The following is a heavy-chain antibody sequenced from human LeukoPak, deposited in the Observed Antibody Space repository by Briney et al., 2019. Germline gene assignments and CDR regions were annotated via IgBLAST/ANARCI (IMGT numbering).Heavy chain of an antibody. J-gene: IGHJ4*02. CDR3: ARDTGNNYYGSGSYYDY. CDR1: GGSISSYY. D-gene: IGHD3-10*01. V-gene: IGHV4-4*07. Sequence: SETLSLTCTVSGGSISSYYWSWIRQPAGKGLEWIGRIYTSGNTNYNPSLKSRVTMSVDTSKNQFSLKLSSVTAADTALYYCARDTGNNYYGSGSYYDYWGREPWSPSPQ. CDR2: IYTSGNT.